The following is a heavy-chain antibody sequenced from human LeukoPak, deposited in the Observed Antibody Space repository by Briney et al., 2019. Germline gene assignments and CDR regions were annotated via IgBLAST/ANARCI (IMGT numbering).Heavy chain of an antibody. D-gene: IGHD4-23*01. CDR2: ITGSGGGT. CDR3: AKLDLTDGNSHY. V-gene: IGHV3-23*01. Sequence: GGSLRLSCAASGLTFSSYAMSWVRQAPGKGLEWVSAITGSGGGTFYADSVKGRFTISRDNSKDTLYLQLNSLRAEDTALYYCAKLDLTDGNSHYWGQGTLVTVSS. J-gene: IGHJ4*02. CDR1: GLTFSSYA.